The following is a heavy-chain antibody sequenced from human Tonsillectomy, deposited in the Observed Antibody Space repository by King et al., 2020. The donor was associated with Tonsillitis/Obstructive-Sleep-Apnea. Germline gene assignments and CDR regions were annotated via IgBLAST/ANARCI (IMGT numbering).Heavy chain of an antibody. Sequence: VQLQESGPGLVKPSGTLSLTCAVSGGSISSSNWWSWVRQPPGKGLEWIGEIFHSGSTNYNPSLKSQVTISVDKSKNQFSLKLSSVTAADTAVYYCARGWAGYEHYMDVWGKGTTVTVSS. V-gene: IGHV4-4*02. D-gene: IGHD2-15*01. CDR1: GGSISSSNW. CDR2: IFHSGST. CDR3: ARGWAGYEHYMDV. J-gene: IGHJ6*03.